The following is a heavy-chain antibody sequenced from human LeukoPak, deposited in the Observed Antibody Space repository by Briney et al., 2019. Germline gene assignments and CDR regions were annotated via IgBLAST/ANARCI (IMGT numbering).Heavy chain of an antibody. J-gene: IGHJ4*02. V-gene: IGHV3-7*05. CDR2: IKQDGSEK. Sequence: GGSLRLSCAASGFAFSSYWMSWVRQAPGKGLEWVANIKQDGSEKYYVDSVKGRFTISRDNAKNSLYLQMNSLRAEDTAVYYCARRAYYYDSSGYYPFDYWGQGTLVTVSS. CDR1: GFAFSSYW. D-gene: IGHD3-22*01. CDR3: ARRAYYYDSSGYYPFDY.